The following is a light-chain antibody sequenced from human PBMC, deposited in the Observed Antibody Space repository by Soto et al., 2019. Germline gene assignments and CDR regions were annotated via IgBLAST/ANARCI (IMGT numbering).Light chain of an antibody. CDR1: QNVGNN. J-gene: IGKJ4*01. CDR3: QQYNSRPPLS. CDR2: GAS. V-gene: IGKV3-15*01. Sequence: EIVMTQSPATLSVSAGERATLSCRASQNVGNNLAWYQQKVGQAPTLLIYGASTRATGVSARFSGSGSGTEFTLTISNLQSEDFAVYHCQQYNSRPPLSFGGGTKVEIK.